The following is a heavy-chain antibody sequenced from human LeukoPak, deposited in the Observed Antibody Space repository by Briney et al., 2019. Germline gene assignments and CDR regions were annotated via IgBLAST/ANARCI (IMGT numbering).Heavy chain of an antibody. CDR1: RFTFSDYY. J-gene: IGHJ5*02. Sequence: PGGSLRLSCAASRFTFSDYYMGSIRQAAGKGLEWVSSISRSGRTIYYVDSVKGRFTISRDNAKNSLYLQMNSLRAEHPAVYYCARGRRGGYVNWFDPWGQGALVTVSS. CDR3: ARGRRGGYVNWFDP. D-gene: IGHD5-18*01. V-gene: IGHV3-11*01. CDR2: ISRSGRTI.